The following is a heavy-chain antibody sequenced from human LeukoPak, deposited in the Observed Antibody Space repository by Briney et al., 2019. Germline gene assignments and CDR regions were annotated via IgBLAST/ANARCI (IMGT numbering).Heavy chain of an antibody. Sequence: ASVKVSCKASGYTFTSYDINWVRQATGQGLEWMGWMNPNSGNTGYAQKFQGRVTMTRNTSISTAYMELSSLRSEDTAVYYCATGRHSRRPTALSTHYYYYYYMDVWGKGTTVTVSS. CDR2: MNPNSGNT. V-gene: IGHV1-8*01. CDR1: GYTFTSYD. J-gene: IGHJ6*03. CDR3: ATGRHSRRPTALSTHYYYYYYMDV. D-gene: IGHD4-17*01.